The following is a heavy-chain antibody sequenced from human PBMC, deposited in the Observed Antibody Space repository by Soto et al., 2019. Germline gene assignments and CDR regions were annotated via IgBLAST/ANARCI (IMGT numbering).Heavy chain of an antibody. Sequence: ESGGGVVQPGRSLRLSCAASGFTFSSYGMHWVRQAPGKGLEWVAVISYDGSNKYYADSMKGRFTISRDNSKNTLYLQMNSLRAEDTAVYYCAKDLLGPGRAYGMDVWGQGTTVTVSS. J-gene: IGHJ6*02. D-gene: IGHD7-27*01. CDR3: AKDLLGPGRAYGMDV. CDR2: ISYDGSNK. V-gene: IGHV3-30*18. CDR1: GFTFSSYG.